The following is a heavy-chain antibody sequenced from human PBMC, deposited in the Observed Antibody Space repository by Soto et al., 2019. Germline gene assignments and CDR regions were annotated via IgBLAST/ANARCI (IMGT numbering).Heavy chain of an antibody. J-gene: IGHJ6*02. Sequence: GGSLRLSCATSGFTFSRYSMNWVRQAPGMGLEWVSSISSSSRYIYYTDSVRGRFTTSRDNAKNSLYLQINSLRAEDTAVYYCARDRLVAATSAPPYCYYGMDVWGQGTTVTVS. D-gene: IGHD2-15*01. CDR1: GFTFSRYS. CDR2: ISSSSRYI. CDR3: ARDRLVAATSAPPYCYYGMDV. V-gene: IGHV3-21*01.